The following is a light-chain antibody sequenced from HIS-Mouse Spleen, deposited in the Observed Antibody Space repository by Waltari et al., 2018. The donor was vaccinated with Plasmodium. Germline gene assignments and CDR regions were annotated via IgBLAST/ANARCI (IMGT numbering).Light chain of an antibody. Sequence: QSALTPPASVSGSPGQSTTIPCPRTSRHVGRYNLFSWYQQHPGKAPKLMIYEGSKRPSGVSNRFSGSKSGNTASLTISGLQAEDEADYYCCSYAGSSTNWVFGGGTKLTVL. CDR3: CSYAGSSTNWV. J-gene: IGLJ3*02. CDR1: SRHVGRYNL. CDR2: EGS. V-gene: IGLV2-23*01.